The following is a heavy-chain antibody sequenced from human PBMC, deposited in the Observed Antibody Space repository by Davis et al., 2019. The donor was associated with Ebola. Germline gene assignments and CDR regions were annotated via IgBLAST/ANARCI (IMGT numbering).Heavy chain of an antibody. J-gene: IGHJ6*03. D-gene: IGHD6-13*01. V-gene: IGHV3-33*01. CDR3: ARDFWNSSSWHYAQLAYYYYYYMDV. CDR1: GFTFSSYG. Sequence: GESLKISCAASGFTFSSYGMHWVRQAPGKGLEWVAVIWYDGSNKYYADSVKGRFTISRDNSKNTLYLQMNSLRAEDTAVYYCARDFWNSSSWHYAQLAYYYYYYMDVWGKGTTVTVSS. CDR2: IWYDGSNK.